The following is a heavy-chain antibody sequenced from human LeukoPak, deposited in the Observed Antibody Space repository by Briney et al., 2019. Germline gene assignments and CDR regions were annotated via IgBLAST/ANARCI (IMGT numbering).Heavy chain of an antibody. J-gene: IGHJ5*02. CDR2: IYSGGST. CDR3: ARQYYDFWSGYRKGWFDP. Sequence: GGSLRLSCAASGFTVSSNYMSWVRQAPGKGLEWVSVIYSGGSTYYADSVKGRFTISRDNSKNTLYLQMNSLRAEDTAVYYCARQYYDFWSGYRKGWFDPWAREPWSPSPQ. CDR1: GFTVSSNY. V-gene: IGHV3-66*02. D-gene: IGHD3-3*01.